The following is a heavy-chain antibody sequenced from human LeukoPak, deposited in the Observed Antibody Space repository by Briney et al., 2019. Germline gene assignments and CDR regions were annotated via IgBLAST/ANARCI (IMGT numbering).Heavy chain of an antibody. CDR1: GYTFTSYY. Sequence: ASVKVSCKASGYTFTSYYMHWVRQAPGQGLEWMGWINPNSGGTNYAQKFQGRVTMTRDTSISTAYMELSRLRSDDTAVYYCARVAWRKSVTSYYYYYYMDVWGKGTTVTISS. CDR3: ARVAWRKSVTSYYYYYYMDV. V-gene: IGHV1-2*02. D-gene: IGHD4-17*01. J-gene: IGHJ6*03. CDR2: INPNSGGT.